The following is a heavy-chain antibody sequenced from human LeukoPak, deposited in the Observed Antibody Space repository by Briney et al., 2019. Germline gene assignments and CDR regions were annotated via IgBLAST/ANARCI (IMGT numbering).Heavy chain of an antibody. CDR3: ARRGSSVWYADFDY. D-gene: IGHD6-19*01. J-gene: IGHJ4*01. Sequence: PSETLSLTCTVSGGSISSYYWSWIRQPPGKGLEWIGYIYYSGITNYNPSLKSRVTISLDTSKNHFSLKLTSVTAADTAVYYCARRGSSVWYADFDYWGHGTLVTVSS. CDR2: IYYSGIT. V-gene: IGHV4-59*08. CDR1: GGSISSYY.